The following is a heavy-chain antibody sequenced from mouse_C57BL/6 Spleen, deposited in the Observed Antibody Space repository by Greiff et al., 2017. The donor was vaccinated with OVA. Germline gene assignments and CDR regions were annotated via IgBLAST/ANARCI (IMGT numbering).Heavy chain of an antibody. V-gene: IGHV1-62-2*01. CDR1: GYTFTEYT. CDR2: FYPGSGSI. J-gene: IGHJ2*01. CDR3: ARHEEIPYCDSSYGYFDY. Sequence: QVQLQQSGAELVKPGASVKLSCKASGYTFTEYTIHWVKQRSGQGLEWIGWFYPGSGSIKYNEKFKDKATLTADKSSSTVYMELSRLTSEDSAVYFCARHEEIPYCDSSYGYFDYWGQGTTLTVSS. D-gene: IGHD1-1*01.